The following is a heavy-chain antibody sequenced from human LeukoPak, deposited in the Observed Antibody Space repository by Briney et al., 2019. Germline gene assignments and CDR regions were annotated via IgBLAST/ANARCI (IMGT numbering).Heavy chain of an antibody. D-gene: IGHD1-7*01. CDR3: ARVPGGGTAAN. CDR2: IYYSGST. J-gene: IGHJ3*01. Sequence: PSETLSLTCTVSCGSVSSGSYYWSWIRQPPGKGLEWIGYIYYSGSTNYNPSLKSRVTISVDMSKNQFSLRLSSVTTADTAVYYCARVPGGGTAANWGQGTMVTVSS. V-gene: IGHV4-61*01. CDR1: CGSVSSGSYY.